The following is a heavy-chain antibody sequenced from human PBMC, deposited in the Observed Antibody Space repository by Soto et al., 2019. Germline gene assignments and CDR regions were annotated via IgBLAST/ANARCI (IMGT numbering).Heavy chain of an antibody. J-gene: IGHJ6*02. CDR3: ARDSGDRRYCSSTSCYIAVHYYGMDV. CDR2: IYYSGST. V-gene: IGHV4-31*03. Sequence: SETLSLTCTVSGVSISSGGYYWSWIRQHPGKGLEWIGYIYYSGSTYYNPSLKSRVTISVDTSKNQFSLKLSSVTAADTAVYYCARDSGDRRYCSSTSCYIAVHYYGMDVWGQGTTVTVSS. D-gene: IGHD2-2*02. CDR1: GVSISSGGYY.